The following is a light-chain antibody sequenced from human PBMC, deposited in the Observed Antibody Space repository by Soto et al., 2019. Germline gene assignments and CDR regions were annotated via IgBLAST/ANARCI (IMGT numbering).Light chain of an antibody. Sequence: DIQMTQSPSSVSASVGDRVTITCRASQDVSSWLAWYQQKPGKAPKLLIYDASSLQSGVPSRFSGSGSGTDFTLTISSLQPGDFATYYCQQGNSFPYTFGQGTKLEIK. V-gene: IGKV1-12*01. J-gene: IGKJ2*01. CDR1: QDVSSW. CDR2: DAS. CDR3: QQGNSFPYT.